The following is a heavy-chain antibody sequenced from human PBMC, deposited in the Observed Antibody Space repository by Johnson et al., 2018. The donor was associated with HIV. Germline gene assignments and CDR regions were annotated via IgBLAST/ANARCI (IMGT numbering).Heavy chain of an antibody. CDR3: AITRGTDAFDF. J-gene: IGHJ3*01. Sequence: QVQLVESGGGVVQPGGSLRLSCAASGFTFSSYAMHWVRQAPGKGLEWVAVISYDGSNKYYADSVKGRFTIARDSSKNTLHLQMNSLRAEDTAIKYCAITRGTDAFDFWGRGTMVTVSS. V-gene: IGHV3-30*04. D-gene: IGHD1-1*01. CDR2: ISYDGSNK. CDR1: GFTFSSYA.